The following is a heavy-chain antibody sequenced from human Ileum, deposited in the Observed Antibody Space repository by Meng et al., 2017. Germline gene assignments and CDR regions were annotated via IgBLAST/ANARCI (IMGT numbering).Heavy chain of an antibody. CDR2: INPKSGYR. CDR1: GYTFISYG. CDR3: ARGQYYERTPGAFDI. D-gene: IGHD3-16*01. Sequence: ASVKVSCKASGYTFISYGFTWVRQAPGQGLEWMGWINPKSGYREYPQKFQGRVTLTTDTSTSTSYMELRSLTSDDTAVYYCARGQYYERTPGAFDIWGQGTMVTVSS. V-gene: IGHV1-18*01. J-gene: IGHJ3*02.